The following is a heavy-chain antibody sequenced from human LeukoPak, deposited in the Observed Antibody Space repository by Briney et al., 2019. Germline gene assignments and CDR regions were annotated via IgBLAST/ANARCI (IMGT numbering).Heavy chain of an antibody. CDR3: ARGPVAGTEGWFDP. Sequence: PSDTLSLTCTVSGGSVSSGSYYWSWIRQPPGKGLEWIGYIYYSGSTNYNPSLKSRVTISGDTSKNQFSLKVSSVTAADTAVYYCARGPVAGTEGWFDPWGQGTLVTVSS. CDR2: IYYSGST. CDR1: GGSVSSGSYY. D-gene: IGHD6-19*01. J-gene: IGHJ5*02. V-gene: IGHV4-61*01.